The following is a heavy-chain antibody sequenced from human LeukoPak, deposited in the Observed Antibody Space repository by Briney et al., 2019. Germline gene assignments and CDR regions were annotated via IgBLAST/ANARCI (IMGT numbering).Heavy chain of an antibody. CDR2: IYSTGST. V-gene: IGHV4-59*08. CDR3: ARHRPEGSYPLDS. Sequence: SDTLSLTCTVSGGSISNYYWSWLRQPPGKGLEWIGHIYSTGSTTYSPSLKSRVIMSADTSKNQFSLKVTSVTAADTAVYYCARHRPEGSYPLDSWGQGALVTVSS. J-gene: IGHJ4*02. CDR1: GGSISNYY.